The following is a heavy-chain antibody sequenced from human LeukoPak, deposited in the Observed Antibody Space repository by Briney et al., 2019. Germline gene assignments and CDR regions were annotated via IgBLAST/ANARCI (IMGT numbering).Heavy chain of an antibody. CDR2: IYYSGST. V-gene: IGHV4-59*01. CDR1: GGSISSYY. Sequence: SETLSLTCTVSGGSISSYYWSWIRQPPGKGLEWIGYIYYSGSTNYNPSLKSRVTISVDTSKNQFSLKLSSVTAADTAVYYCASRVVAATFDPWGQGTLVTVSS. CDR3: ASRVVAATFDP. J-gene: IGHJ5*02. D-gene: IGHD2-15*01.